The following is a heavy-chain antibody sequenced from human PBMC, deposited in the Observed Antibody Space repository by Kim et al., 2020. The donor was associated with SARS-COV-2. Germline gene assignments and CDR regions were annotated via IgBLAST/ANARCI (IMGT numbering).Heavy chain of an antibody. CDR3: ARGGSAMINPAGWFDP. J-gene: IGHJ5*02. V-gene: IGHV5-51*01. D-gene: IGHD3-16*01. CDR1: GYSFINYW. Sequence: GESLKISCQASGYSFINYWIAWVRQTPGKGLEWMGIVYPGDSDRRYGPSFQGHITISADKSLSTAYLHWNSLKASDTAMYYCARGGSAMINPAGWFDPWGQGTLVIVSS. CDR2: VYPGDSDR.